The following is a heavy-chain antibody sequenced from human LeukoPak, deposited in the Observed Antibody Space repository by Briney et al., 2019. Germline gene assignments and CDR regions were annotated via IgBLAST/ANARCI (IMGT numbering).Heavy chain of an antibody. CDR2: IYTSGST. Sequence: KSSETLSLTRTVSGGSISSYFWSWIRQPAGKGLEWIGRIYTSGSTNHNPTLKSRVTISVDKSKNQFSLKLSSVTAADTAVYYCARDQVFGVVHHDAFDIWGQGTMVTVSS. J-gene: IGHJ3*02. D-gene: IGHD3-3*01. CDR3: ARDQVFGVVHHDAFDI. CDR1: GGSISSYF. V-gene: IGHV4-4*07.